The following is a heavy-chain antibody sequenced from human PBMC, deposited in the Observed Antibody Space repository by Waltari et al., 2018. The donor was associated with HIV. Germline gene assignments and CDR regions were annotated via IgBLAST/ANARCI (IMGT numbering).Heavy chain of an antibody. V-gene: IGHV4-34*02. Sequence: QVQLQQWGAGLLKPSDTLSLTCAVYKASFSAYYWPCIRQIPGKRLEWIGEINQRGSNDYNPSLKSRVTMSSDMSKRKFSMRLKSVVAADTALYFCAGGRDSREQRLVAGFDFWGRGTLVTVSS. CDR2: INQRGSN. CDR1: KASFSAYY. D-gene: IGHD2-8*02. J-gene: IGHJ4*02. CDR3: AGGRDSREQRLVAGFDF.